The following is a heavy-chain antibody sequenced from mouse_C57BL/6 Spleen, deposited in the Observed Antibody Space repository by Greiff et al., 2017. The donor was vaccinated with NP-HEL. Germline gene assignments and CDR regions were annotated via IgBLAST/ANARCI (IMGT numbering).Heavy chain of an antibody. J-gene: IGHJ4*01. Sequence: QVQLKQPGAELVMPGASVKLSCKASGYTFTSYWMHWVKQRPGQGLEWIGEIDPSDSYTNYNQKFKGKSTLTVDKSSSTAYMQLSSLTSEDSAFYCCARSPYYYGSGYYAMDYWGQGTSVTVSS. D-gene: IGHD1-1*01. V-gene: IGHV1-69*01. CDR2: IDPSDSYT. CDR3: ARSPYYYGSGYYAMDY. CDR1: GYTFTSYW.